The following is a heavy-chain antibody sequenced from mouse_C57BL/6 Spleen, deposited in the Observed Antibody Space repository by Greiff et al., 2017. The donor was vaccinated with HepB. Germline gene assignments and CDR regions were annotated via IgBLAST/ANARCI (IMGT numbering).Heavy chain of an antibody. CDR1: GFTFSSYG. Sequence: EVKVVESGGDLVKPGGSLKLSCAASGFTFSSYGMSWVRQTPDKRLEWVATISSGGSYTYYPDSVKGRFTISRDNAKNTLYLQMSSLKSEDTAMYYCARHGRSRAMDYWGQGTSVTVSS. CDR3: ARHGRSRAMDY. D-gene: IGHD4-1*01. CDR2: ISSGGSYT. V-gene: IGHV5-6*01. J-gene: IGHJ4*01.